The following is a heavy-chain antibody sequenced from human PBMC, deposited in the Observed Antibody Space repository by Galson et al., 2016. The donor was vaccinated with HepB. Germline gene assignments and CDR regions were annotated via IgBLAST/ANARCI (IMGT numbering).Heavy chain of an antibody. Sequence: SVKVSCKASGGTFSTYVISWVRQAPGQGLEWMGGIIPLFGTANYARKFQGRVTITADKSTSTVYMKLSSLRSEDTAVYYCARAGGGNHRPLDYWGQGTLVTVSS. CDR1: GGTFSTYV. V-gene: IGHV1-69*06. CDR2: IIPLFGTA. D-gene: IGHD4-23*01. J-gene: IGHJ4*02. CDR3: ARAGGGNHRPLDY.